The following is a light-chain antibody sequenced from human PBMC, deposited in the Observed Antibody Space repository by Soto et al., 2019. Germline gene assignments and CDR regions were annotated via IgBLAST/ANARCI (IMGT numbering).Light chain of an antibody. CDR1: QSVSSSY. CDR3: QHYRTS. CDR2: GAS. Sequence: EIVLTQSPGTLSLSPGERATLSCRASQSVSSSYLAWYQQKPGQAPRQLIYGASSRAPGIPEWFSGSGSGTDLTLTITRLELEDFAVFYCQHYRTSFGGGTRVEIK. J-gene: IGKJ4*01. V-gene: IGKV3-20*01.